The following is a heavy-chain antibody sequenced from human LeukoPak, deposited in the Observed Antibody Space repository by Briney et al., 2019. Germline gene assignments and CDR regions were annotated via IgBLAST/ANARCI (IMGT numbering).Heavy chain of an antibody. CDR2: AYYSGST. CDR1: GGSISGSNYY. V-gene: IGHV4-39*07. CDR3: ARDSNGIWYSARQHFDY. J-gene: IGHJ4*02. Sequence: PSETLSLTCTVSGGSISGSNYYWAWIRQPPGKTLEWIGSAYYSGSTYYNPPLKGRVTMSVDTSKNQFSLKLTSVTAADTAVYFCARDSNGIWYSARQHFDYWGQGTLVTVSS. D-gene: IGHD2-21*02.